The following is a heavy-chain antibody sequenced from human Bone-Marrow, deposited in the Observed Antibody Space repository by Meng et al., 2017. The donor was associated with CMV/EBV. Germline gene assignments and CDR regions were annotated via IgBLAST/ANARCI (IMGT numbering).Heavy chain of an antibody. D-gene: IGHD3-3*01. CDR2: IYYSGST. J-gene: IGHJ4*02. CDR3: AVQRITIFGVATTHFDH. V-gene: IGHV4-59*01. Sequence: GSLRLSCTVSGGSISSYYWSWIRQPPGKGLEWIGYIYYSGSTNYNPSLKSRVTISVDTSKNQFSLKLSSVAAADTAVYYCAVQRITIFGVATTHFDHWGQGTLVTVSS. CDR1: GGSISSYY.